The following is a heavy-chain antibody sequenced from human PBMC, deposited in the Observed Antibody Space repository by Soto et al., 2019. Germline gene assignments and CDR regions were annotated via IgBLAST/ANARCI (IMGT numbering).Heavy chain of an antibody. CDR1: GGSISSYY. J-gene: IGHJ4*02. D-gene: IGHD1-1*01. CDR3: ARTPTGTNFDY. V-gene: IGHV4-59*08. Sequence: SETLSLTCTVSGGSISSYYWSWIRQPPGKGLEWIGYIYYSGSTNYNPSLKSRVTISVDTSKNQFSLKLSSVTAADTAVYYCARTPTGTNFDYWGQGTLVTVSS. CDR2: IYYSGST.